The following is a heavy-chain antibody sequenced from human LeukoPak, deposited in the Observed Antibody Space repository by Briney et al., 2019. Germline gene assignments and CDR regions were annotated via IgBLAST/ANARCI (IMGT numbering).Heavy chain of an antibody. CDR1: GYTLTELS. CDR3: ATKILVGANPNYYLDY. CDR2: FDPEDGET. Sequence: GASVKVSCKVSGYTLTELSMHWVRQAPGKGLEWMGGFDPEDGETIYAQKFQGRVTMTEDTSTDTAYMELSSLRSEDTAVYYCATKILVGANPNYYLDYWGQGTPVTVSS. V-gene: IGHV1-24*01. D-gene: IGHD1-26*01. J-gene: IGHJ4*02.